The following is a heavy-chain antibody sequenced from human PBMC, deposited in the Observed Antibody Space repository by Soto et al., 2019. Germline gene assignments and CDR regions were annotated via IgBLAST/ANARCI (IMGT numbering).Heavy chain of an antibody. CDR1: GFTFSSYA. CDR3: AREGLVPAATPWFDY. J-gene: IGHJ4*02. CDR2: ISYDGSNK. V-gene: IGHV3-30-3*01. D-gene: IGHD2-2*02. Sequence: QVQLVESGGGVVQPGRSLRLFSAASGFTFSSYAMHWVRQAPGKGLEWVAVISYDGSNKYYADSVKGRFTISRDNSKNTLYLQMNSLRAEDTAVYYCAREGLVPAATPWFDYWGQGTLVTVSS.